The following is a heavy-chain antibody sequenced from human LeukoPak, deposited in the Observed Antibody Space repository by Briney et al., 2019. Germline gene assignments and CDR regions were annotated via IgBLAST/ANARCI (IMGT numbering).Heavy chain of an antibody. CDR1: GGSFSGYY. CDR2: INHSGSA. V-gene: IGHV4-34*01. CDR3: ASYDSSGYQIDY. D-gene: IGHD3-22*01. Sequence: SETLSLTCAVYGGSFSGYYWSWIRQPPGKGLEWIGEINHSGSANYNPSLKSRVTISLDTSKNQFSLKLSSVTAADTAVYYCASYDSSGYQIDYWGQGTLVTVSS. J-gene: IGHJ4*02.